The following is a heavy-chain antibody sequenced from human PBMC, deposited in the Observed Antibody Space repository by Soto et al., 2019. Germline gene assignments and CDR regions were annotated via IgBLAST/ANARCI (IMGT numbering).Heavy chain of an antibody. CDR3: AKGVCAGLGALES. CDR1: GFTFDDYA. J-gene: IGHJ4*02. Sequence: EVQLVESGGGLVQPGRSLRLSCAASGFTFDDYAMHWVRQVPGKGLEWVSGISWNSGIIGYADSVKGRFTISRDNAKNSLYVQMNSLRTEDTALYYCAKGVCAGLGALESWCQGTLVTVSS. V-gene: IGHV3-9*01. CDR2: ISWNSGII. D-gene: IGHD2-8*02.